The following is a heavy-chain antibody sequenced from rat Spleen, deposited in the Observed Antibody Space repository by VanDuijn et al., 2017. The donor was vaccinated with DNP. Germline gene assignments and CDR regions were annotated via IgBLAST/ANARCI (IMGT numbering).Heavy chain of an antibody. J-gene: IGHJ2*01. CDR3: ASSRWDYFDY. Sequence: EVQLVESGGGLVQPGRSLKLSCAASGFTFSNYDMAWVRQAPTKGLEWVASISPSGARTYYRDSVKGRFTISRDNAKSTLYLQMNSLRSEDTATYYCASSRWDYFDYWGQGVMVTVSS. V-gene: IGHV5-25*01. CDR1: GFTFSNYD. CDR2: ISPSGART.